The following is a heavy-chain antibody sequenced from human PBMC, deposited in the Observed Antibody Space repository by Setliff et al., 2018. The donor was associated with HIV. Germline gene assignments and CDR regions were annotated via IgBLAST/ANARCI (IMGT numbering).Heavy chain of an antibody. V-gene: IGHV4-4*07. J-gene: IGHJ6*03. D-gene: IGHD2-15*01. CDR1: GDSISGYY. CDR2: VYTSGST. CDR3: ARDSRLPVDAGLYYSYYMDV. Sequence: ASETLSLTCTVSGDSISGYYWSWIRQPAGKGLEWIGRVYTSGSTNYNPSLKSRVTMSVDTSKNQFSLRLSSVTAADTAVYYCARDSRLPVDAGLYYSYYMDVWGRGTTVTVSS.